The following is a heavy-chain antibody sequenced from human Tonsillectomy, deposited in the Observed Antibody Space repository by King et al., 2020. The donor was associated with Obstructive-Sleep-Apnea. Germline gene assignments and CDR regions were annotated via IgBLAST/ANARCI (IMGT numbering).Heavy chain of an antibody. CDR3: ARDETSRITMVRGVLDY. D-gene: IGHD3-10*01. Sequence: QLLQSGAEVKKPGASVKVSCKASGYTFISYGSSWVRQAPGQGLEWMGWISAYNGNTNYAQKVQGRVTMTTDTSTSTAYMELRSLRSDDTAVYYCARDETSRITMVRGVLDYWGQGTLVTVSS. J-gene: IGHJ4*02. V-gene: IGHV1-18*04. CDR2: ISAYNGNT. CDR1: GYTFISYG.